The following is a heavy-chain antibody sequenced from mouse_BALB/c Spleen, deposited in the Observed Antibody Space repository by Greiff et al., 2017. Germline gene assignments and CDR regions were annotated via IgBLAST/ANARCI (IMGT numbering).Heavy chain of an antibody. CDR3: ARYDYHYAMDY. Sequence: EVQLQESGPGLVKPSQSLSLTCTVTGYSITSDYAWNWIRQFPGNKLEWMGYISYSGSTSYNPSLKSRISITRDTSKNQFFLQLNSVTTEDTATYYCARYDYHYAMDYWGQGTSVTVSS. CDR1: GYSITSDYA. V-gene: IGHV3-2*02. J-gene: IGHJ4*01. D-gene: IGHD2-4*01. CDR2: ISYSGST.